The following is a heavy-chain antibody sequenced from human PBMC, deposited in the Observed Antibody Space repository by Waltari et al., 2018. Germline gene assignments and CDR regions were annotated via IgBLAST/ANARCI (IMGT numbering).Heavy chain of an antibody. J-gene: IGHJ4*02. Sequence: QVQLQQWGAGLLKPSETLSLPCAVYGGSFSGYSWSWIRQTPGKGLEWIGEINHSGSTNYNPSLKSRVTISVDTSKNQFSLKLSSVTAADTAVYYCARRSGRYSSSWYTSFDYWGQGTLVTVSS. CDR2: INHSGST. CDR1: GGSFSGYS. V-gene: IGHV4-34*01. D-gene: IGHD6-13*01. CDR3: ARRSGRYSSSWYTSFDY.